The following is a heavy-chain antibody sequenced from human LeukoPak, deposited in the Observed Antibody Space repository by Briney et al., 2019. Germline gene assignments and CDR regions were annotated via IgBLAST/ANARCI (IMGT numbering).Heavy chain of an antibody. Sequence: SGGSLRLSCAASGFTFDDYAMHWVRQAPGKGLEWVSGISWNSGSIGYADSVKGRFTISRDSAKNSLYLQMNSLRAEDTALYYCAKASYYYDSSGSDYWGQGTLVTVSS. CDR2: ISWNSGSI. CDR1: GFTFDDYA. CDR3: AKASYYYDSSGSDY. D-gene: IGHD3-22*01. V-gene: IGHV3-9*01. J-gene: IGHJ4*02.